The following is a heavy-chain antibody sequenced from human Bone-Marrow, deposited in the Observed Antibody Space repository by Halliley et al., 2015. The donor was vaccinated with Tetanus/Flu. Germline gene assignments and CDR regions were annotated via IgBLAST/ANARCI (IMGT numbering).Heavy chain of an antibody. Sequence: ISNDGESKYYADSVGGRFTISRDNSKNPLYLQMNSLRPEDTAFYYCAKDLASGLPYYFYGLDVWGQGTTVTVSS. CDR3: AKDLASGLPYYFYGLDV. CDR2: ISNDGESK. D-gene: IGHD3-10*01. J-gene: IGHJ6*02. V-gene: IGHV3-30*18.